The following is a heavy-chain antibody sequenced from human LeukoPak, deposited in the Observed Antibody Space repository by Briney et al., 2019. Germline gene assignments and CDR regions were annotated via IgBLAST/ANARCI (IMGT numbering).Heavy chain of an antibody. V-gene: IGHV3-23*01. J-gene: IGHJ4*02. D-gene: IGHD2/OR15-2a*01. Sequence: PGGSLRLSCAASGFTFSSYAMSWVRQAPGKGLEWVSSISGSDGSTYYADSVKGRFTISRDNSKNTLYLQMNSLRAEDTAVYYCARAGNTRSDYWGQGTLVTVSS. CDR3: ARAGNTRSDY. CDR2: ISGSDGST. CDR1: GFTFSSYA.